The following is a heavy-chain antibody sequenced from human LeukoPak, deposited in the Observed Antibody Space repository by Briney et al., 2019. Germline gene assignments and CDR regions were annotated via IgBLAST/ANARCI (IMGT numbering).Heavy chain of an antibody. CDR3: ARQYCSGGRCYSDY. CDR1: GYSFSSYW. Sequence: PGESLKISCKGSGYSFSSYWIAWERQMPVKGLEWMGIIYPGDSDSRYSPSFQGQVTMSADKSISTAYLQWSSLKASDTAMYYCARQYCSGGRCYSDYWGQGTLVTVSS. V-gene: IGHV5-51*01. D-gene: IGHD2-15*01. J-gene: IGHJ4*02. CDR2: IYPGDSDS.